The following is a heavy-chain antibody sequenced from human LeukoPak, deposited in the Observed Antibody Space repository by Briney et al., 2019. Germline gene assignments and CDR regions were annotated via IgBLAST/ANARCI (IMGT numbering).Heavy chain of an antibody. J-gene: IGHJ4*02. CDR2: IYSGGSA. D-gene: IGHD1-1*01. CDR1: GFTVSSNY. CDR3: ARDRAETTSYSDY. V-gene: IGHV3-66*02. Sequence: PGGSLRLSCAAPGFTVSSNYMSWVRQAPGKGLEWVSMIYSGGSAYYANSVKGRFTISRDNSKNTVYLEMNSLRPEDTAVYYCARDRAETTSYSDYWGQGTLVTVPS.